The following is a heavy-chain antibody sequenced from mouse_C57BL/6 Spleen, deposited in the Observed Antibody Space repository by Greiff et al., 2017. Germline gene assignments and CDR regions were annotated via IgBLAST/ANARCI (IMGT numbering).Heavy chain of an antibody. CDR2: IWGVGST. CDR3: ASPSHYYGSSPFAY. J-gene: IGHJ3*01. Sequence: QVQLKQSGPGLVAPSQSLSISCTVSGFSLTSYGVDWVRQSPGKGLEWLGVIWGVGSTNYNSALKSRLSISKDNSKSQVFLKMNSLQTDDTAMYYCASPSHYYGSSPFAYWGQGTLVTVSA. V-gene: IGHV2-6*01. CDR1: GFSLTSYG. D-gene: IGHD1-1*01.